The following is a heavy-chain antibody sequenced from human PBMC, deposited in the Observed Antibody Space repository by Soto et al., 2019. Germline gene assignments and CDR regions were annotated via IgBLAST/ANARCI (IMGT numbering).Heavy chain of an antibody. J-gene: IGHJ5*02. CDR3: ARHDVSYGQYNWFDP. V-gene: IGHV4-39*01. CDR1: GVSIRIRRYS. CDR2: IYYSGST. Sequence: SETLSLTCTVSGVSIRIRRYSWGWIRQPPGKGLEWIGSIYYSGSTYYNPSLKSRVTISVDTSKNQFSLKLSSVTAADTAVYYCARHDVSYGQYNWFDPWGQGTLVTVS. D-gene: IGHD5-18*01.